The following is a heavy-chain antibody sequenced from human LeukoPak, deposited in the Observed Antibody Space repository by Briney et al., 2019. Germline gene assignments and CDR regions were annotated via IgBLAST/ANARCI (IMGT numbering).Heavy chain of an antibody. Sequence: ASVKVSCKASGYTFTSYYMHWVRQAPGQGLEWMGIINPSGGSTSYAQKFQGRVTMTRDTSTSTVYMELSRLRSDDTAVYYCARLGYYYYYMDVWGKGTTVTVSS. CDR2: INPSGGST. CDR3: ARLGYYYYYMDV. V-gene: IGHV1-46*01. J-gene: IGHJ6*03. CDR1: GYTFTSYY.